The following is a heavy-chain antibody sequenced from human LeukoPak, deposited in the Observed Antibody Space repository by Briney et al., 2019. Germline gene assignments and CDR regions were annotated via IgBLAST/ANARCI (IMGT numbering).Heavy chain of an antibody. CDR2: ISYDGSNK. D-gene: IGHD2-15*01. CDR3: AKKPLVVVAAFDY. J-gene: IGHJ4*02. Sequence: GGSLRLSCAASGFTFSSYAMTWVRQAPGKGLEWVAVISYDGSNKYYADSVKGRFTISRDNSKNTLYLQMNSLRAEDTAVYYCAKKPLVVVAAFDYWGQGTLVTVSS. CDR1: GFTFSSYA. V-gene: IGHV3-30*18.